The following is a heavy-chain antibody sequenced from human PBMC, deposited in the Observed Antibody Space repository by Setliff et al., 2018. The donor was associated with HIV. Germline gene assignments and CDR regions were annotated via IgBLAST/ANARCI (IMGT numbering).Heavy chain of an antibody. J-gene: IGHJ3*02. CDR1: GFTFDDYA. V-gene: IGHV3-9*01. CDR3: ARRSSGWYQAFDI. Sequence: PGGSLRLSCAASGFTFDDYAMHWVRQAPGKGLEWVSGISWNSGSIGYADSVKGRFTISRDNAKNSLYLQMNSLRAEDTAVYYCARRSSGWYQAFDIWGQGTMVTVSS. CDR2: ISWNSGSI. D-gene: IGHD6-19*01.